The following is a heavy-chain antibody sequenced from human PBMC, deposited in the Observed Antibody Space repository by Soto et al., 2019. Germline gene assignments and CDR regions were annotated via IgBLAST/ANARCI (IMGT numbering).Heavy chain of an antibody. CDR3: AEELGFGNLSVV. D-gene: IGHD3-10*01. Sequence: QVQVVQSGVEVRRPGSSVKVSCKASGDTFKNCVISWVRQAPGQGLGWMGGIIPLFGTTEFAQRFESRLTITTDESTTTAKMELSRLGSEETATYCGAEELGFGNLSVVWGQGTTVIVSS. V-gene: IGHV1-69*01. J-gene: IGHJ6*02. CDR2: IIPLFGTT. CDR1: GDTFKNCV.